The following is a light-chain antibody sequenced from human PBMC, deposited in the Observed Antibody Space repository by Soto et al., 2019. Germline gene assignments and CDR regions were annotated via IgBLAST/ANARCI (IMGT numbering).Light chain of an antibody. CDR3: SSYAGSNNYV. CDR1: SSDVGGYNY. Sequence: QSVLTQPPSASGSPGQSVTISCTGTSSDVGGYNYVSWYQQHPGKAPKLMIYEVSKRPSGVPDRFSGSKSGNTDSLTVSGLQAEDEAEYYCSSYAGSNNYVFGTGTKLTVL. CDR2: EVS. V-gene: IGLV2-8*01. J-gene: IGLJ1*01.